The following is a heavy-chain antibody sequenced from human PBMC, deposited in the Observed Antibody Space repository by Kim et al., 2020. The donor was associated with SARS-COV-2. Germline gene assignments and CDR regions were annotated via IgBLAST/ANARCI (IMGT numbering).Heavy chain of an antibody. Sequence: VKGRFTISRDNSKNTLYLQMTSLRAEDTAVYSCARDGFYDSSGYYPDFDYWGQGTLVTVSS. V-gene: IGHV3-30*01. D-gene: IGHD3-22*01. J-gene: IGHJ4*02. CDR3: ARDGFYDSSGYYPDFDY.